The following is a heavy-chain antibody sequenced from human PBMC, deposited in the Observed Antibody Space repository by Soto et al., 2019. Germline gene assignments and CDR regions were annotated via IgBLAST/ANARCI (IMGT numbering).Heavy chain of an antibody. Sequence: GESLKLSFKGVGYKFGIAWIGCVRQMPGKGLEWMGIIKPGTSDIRYSPSCRGHVTISADEAVSTAYLQWSSLKASDTAMYYCARQLSHICDSWGQGTLVTVS. J-gene: IGHJ4*02. CDR1: GYKFGIAW. CDR2: IKPGTSDI. CDR3: ARQLSHICDS. V-gene: IGHV5-51*01. D-gene: IGHD3-3*02.